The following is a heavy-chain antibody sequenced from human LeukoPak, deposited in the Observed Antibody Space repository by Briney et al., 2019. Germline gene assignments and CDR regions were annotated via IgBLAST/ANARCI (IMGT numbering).Heavy chain of an antibody. Sequence: SETLSLTCTVSGGSISSSSYYWGWIRQPPWKGLEWIGSIYYSGSTYYNPSLKSRVTISVDTSKNQFSLKLSSVTAADTAVYYCASPGGTPYYYYYYMDVWGKGTTVTVSS. CDR3: ASPGGTPYYYYYYMDV. D-gene: IGHD3-10*01. J-gene: IGHJ6*03. CDR2: IYYSGST. CDR1: GGSISSSSYY. V-gene: IGHV4-39*01.